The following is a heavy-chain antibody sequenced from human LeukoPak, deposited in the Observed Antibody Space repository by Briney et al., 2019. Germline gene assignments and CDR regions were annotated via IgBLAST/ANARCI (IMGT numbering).Heavy chain of an antibody. CDR2: IYYSGSS. D-gene: IGHD5-24*01. J-gene: IGHJ4*02. Sequence: PSETLSLTCTVSGGSISSSSYYCAWIRQPPGRGLEGIVSIYYSGSSYYNPSLRSRFTISVDTSKNQFSLKLSSGTAADTAVYYCARHSSRDGYNYGDYWGQGTLVTVSS. V-gene: IGHV4-39*01. CDR1: GGSISSSSYY. CDR3: ARHSSRDGYNYGDY.